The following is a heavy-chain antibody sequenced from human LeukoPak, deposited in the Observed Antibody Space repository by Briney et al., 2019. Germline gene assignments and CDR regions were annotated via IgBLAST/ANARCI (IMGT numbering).Heavy chain of an antibody. Sequence: PSETLPLTCTVSGGSISSYYWSWIRQPPGKGLEWIGYIYYSGSTNYNPSLKSRVTISVDTSKNQFSLKLSSVTAADTAVYYCARRRGYSGYDPYYFDYWGQGTLVTVSS. CDR3: ARRRGYSGYDPYYFDY. V-gene: IGHV4-59*08. D-gene: IGHD5-12*01. CDR2: IYYSGST. J-gene: IGHJ4*02. CDR1: GGSISSYY.